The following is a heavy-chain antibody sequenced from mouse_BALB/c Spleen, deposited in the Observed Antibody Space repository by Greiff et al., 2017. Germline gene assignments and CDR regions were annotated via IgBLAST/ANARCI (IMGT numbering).Heavy chain of an antibody. CDR1: GFTFSSYA. D-gene: IGHD2-4*01. Sequence: EVHLLESGGGLVKPGGSLKLSCAASGFTFSSYAMSWVRQTPEKRLVWVATISSGGSYTYYPDSVKGRFTISRDTAKNTLYLQMSSLRSEDTAMDYGARHSYDYGDLDYWGQGTTLTVSS. V-gene: IGHV5-9-3*01. CDR3: ARHSYDYGDLDY. CDR2: ISSGGSYT. J-gene: IGHJ2*01.